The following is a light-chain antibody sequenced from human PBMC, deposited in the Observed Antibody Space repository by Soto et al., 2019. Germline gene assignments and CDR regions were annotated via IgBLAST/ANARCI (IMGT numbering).Light chain of an antibody. Sequence: DIQVTQSPSTLSASVGDRVTITCRASQSISNWLAWYQQKPGKAPKLLIYKAFTLESGVPSRFSGSQSGTEFTLTISSLQPDDFATYYCQQYKSYWTFGQGTKVEIK. CDR2: KAF. V-gene: IGKV1-5*03. J-gene: IGKJ1*01. CDR3: QQYKSYWT. CDR1: QSISNW.